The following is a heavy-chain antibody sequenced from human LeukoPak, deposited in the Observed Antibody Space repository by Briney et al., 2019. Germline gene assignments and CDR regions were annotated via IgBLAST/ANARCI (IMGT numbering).Heavy chain of an antibody. CDR1: GGSISSYY. CDR3: AKDRETYWPPDSSGFLA. Sequence: SETLSLTCTVSGGSISSYYWSWIRQPAGKGLEWIGRIYTSGSTNYNPSLKSRVTMSVDTSKNQFSLKLSSVTAADTAVYYCAKDRETYWPPDSSGFLAWGQGTLVTVSS. J-gene: IGHJ5*02. D-gene: IGHD3-22*01. V-gene: IGHV4-4*07. CDR2: IYTSGST.